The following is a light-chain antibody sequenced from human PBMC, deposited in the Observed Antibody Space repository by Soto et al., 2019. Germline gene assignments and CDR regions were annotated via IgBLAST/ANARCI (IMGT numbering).Light chain of an antibody. CDR1: QSISSY. J-gene: IGKJ5*01. V-gene: IGKV1-39*01. Sequence: DIQMTQSPSSLSTSVGDRVTITCRASQSISSYLNWYQQKPGKAPNLLIYAASSLQSGVPSRFSGNGSGTDFTLTISNLQPEDFATYYCQQSYSTPITFGQGTRLEIK. CDR2: AAS. CDR3: QQSYSTPIT.